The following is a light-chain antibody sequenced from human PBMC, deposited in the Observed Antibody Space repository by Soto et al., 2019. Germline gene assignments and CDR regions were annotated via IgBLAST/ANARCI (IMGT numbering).Light chain of an antibody. CDR3: CSYAGSGTWV. CDR1: SSDVGGYDV. CDR2: EVN. J-gene: IGLJ3*02. Sequence: QSALTQPASVSGSPGQSITISCTGTSSDVGGYDVVSWYQQHPGKAPKLILYEVNKRPSGVSNRFSGSKSGNTASLTISGLQAEDEADFYCCSYAGSGTWVFGRGTKLTVL. V-gene: IGLV2-23*02.